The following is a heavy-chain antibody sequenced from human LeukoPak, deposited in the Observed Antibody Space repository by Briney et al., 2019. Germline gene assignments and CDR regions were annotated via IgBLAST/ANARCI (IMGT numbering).Heavy chain of an antibody. CDR2: IVVGSGNA. Sequence: GASVKVSCKASGFTFTNAAIQWVRQARGQRLEWLGWIVVGSGNANYAQKFRDRVIITRDMSTSTAYMEVSSLRSEDTAVYYCAADDLTRAYWGQGTLVTVSS. CDR3: AADDLTRAY. J-gene: IGHJ4*02. V-gene: IGHV1-58*02. CDR1: GFTFTNAA.